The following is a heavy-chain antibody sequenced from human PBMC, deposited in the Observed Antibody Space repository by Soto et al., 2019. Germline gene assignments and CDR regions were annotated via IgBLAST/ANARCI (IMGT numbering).Heavy chain of an antibody. V-gene: IGHV4-30-2*01. Sequence: TQSLTYAVSGGYIRSGGYSWSWIRQPPGKGLEWIGYSYHSGSTASSPSLKSRVTISVDRSKNQFSLKLSSVTAADTAVYYCARAHVMVAAGSTFDYWGHGTLVTGSS. J-gene: IGHJ4*01. CDR2: SYHSGST. D-gene: IGHD6-19*01. CDR3: ARAHVMVAAGSTFDY. CDR1: GGYIRSGGYS.